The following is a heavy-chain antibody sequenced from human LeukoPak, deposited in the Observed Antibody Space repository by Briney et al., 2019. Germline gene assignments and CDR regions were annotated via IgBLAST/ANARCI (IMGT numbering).Heavy chain of an antibody. D-gene: IGHD6-19*01. CDR1: GYTFTGHA. J-gene: IGHJ4*02. CDR3: AKGGWVAVTGMDS. V-gene: IGHV7-4-1*02. Sequence: ASEKVSCKASGYTFTGHAMNWVRQAPGQGPEWMGYINTKTGNPTYAQGFTGRFVFSLDTSVSTAYLQISSLKPEDTGVYYCAKGGWVAVTGMDSWGQGTLVTVSS. CDR2: INTKTGNP.